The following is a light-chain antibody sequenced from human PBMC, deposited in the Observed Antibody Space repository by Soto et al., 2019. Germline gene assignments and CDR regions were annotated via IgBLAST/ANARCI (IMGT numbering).Light chain of an antibody. J-gene: IGKJ1*01. CDR2: GAS. V-gene: IGKV3-20*01. CDR3: QQYMRSVT. Sequence: ELVLTQSPGSLSLSPGQRATLSCRASQSVDTTFFAWYQKKPGQAPRLLIYGASKSATGIPDRFSGSGSGTDFTLIISRLEPEDFAVYYCQQYMRSVTCGQGTKVEIK. CDR1: QSVDTTF.